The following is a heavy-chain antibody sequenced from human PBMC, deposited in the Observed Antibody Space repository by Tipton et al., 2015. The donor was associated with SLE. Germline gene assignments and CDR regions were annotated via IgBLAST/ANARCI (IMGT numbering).Heavy chain of an antibody. V-gene: IGHV3-7*01. J-gene: IGHJ4*02. CDR3: ARDRRWLAARPHYFDY. CDR2: IKQDGSEK. CDR1: GFTFSSYW. D-gene: IGHD6-6*01. Sequence: AVSGFTFSSYWMSWVRQAPGKGLEWVANIKQDGSEKYYVDSVKGRFTISRDNAKNSLYLQMNSLRAEDTAVYYCARDRRWLAARPHYFDYWGQGTLVTVSS.